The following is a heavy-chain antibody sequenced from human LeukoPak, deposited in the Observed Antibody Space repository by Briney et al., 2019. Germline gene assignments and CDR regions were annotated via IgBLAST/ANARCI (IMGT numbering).Heavy chain of an antibody. V-gene: IGHV1-46*01. CDR2: VNPSGGGT. CDR1: GYTFSTYY. D-gene: IGHD5-18*01. Sequence: GASVKVSCKASGYTFSTYYMHWVRQAPGQGLEWMGIVNPSGGGTTYAQTFHDRITMTTDTSASTVYLELGSLRSEDSAVYFCARGGMGIQLWPFDYWGQGTLVTVSS. CDR3: ARGGMGIQLWPFDY. J-gene: IGHJ4*02.